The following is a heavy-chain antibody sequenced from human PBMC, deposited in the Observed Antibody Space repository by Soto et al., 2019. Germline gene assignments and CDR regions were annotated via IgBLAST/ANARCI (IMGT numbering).Heavy chain of an antibody. CDR3: ARRSSLNY. CDR2: IKQDGSEQ. Sequence: EVQLVESGGGVVQPGGSLRLSCVGSGFTLSSYWMSWARQAPGKGLEWLANIKQDGSEQHYVDSVKGRFSISRDNAQNSLFLHMSSLRDEDTAVYYCARRSSLNYWGQGTLVTVSS. CDR1: GFTLSSYW. D-gene: IGHD6-13*01. J-gene: IGHJ4*02. V-gene: IGHV3-7*01.